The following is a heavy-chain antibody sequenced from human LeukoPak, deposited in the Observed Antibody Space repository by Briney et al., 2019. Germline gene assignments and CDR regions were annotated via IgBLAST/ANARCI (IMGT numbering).Heavy chain of an antibody. D-gene: IGHD6-13*01. CDR2: FDPEDGET. J-gene: IGHJ6*03. CDR1: GYTLTELS. CDR3: ARAPDSSSWYIYYYMDV. V-gene: IGHV1-24*01. Sequence: ASVKVSCKVSGYTLTELSMHWVRQAPGKGLEWMGGFDPEDGETIYAQKFQGRVTMTEDTSTDTAYMELGSLRSEDTAVYYCARAPDSSSWYIYYYMDVWGKGTTVTVSS.